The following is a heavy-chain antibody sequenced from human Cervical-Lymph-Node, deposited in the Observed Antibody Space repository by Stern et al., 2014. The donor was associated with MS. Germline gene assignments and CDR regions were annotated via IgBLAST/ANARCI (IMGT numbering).Heavy chain of an antibody. D-gene: IGHD2-15*01. CDR3: ARGVVTNRAAATLHNLFDP. CDR1: GGTFTSSYA. CDR2: IIPILGLP. V-gene: IGHV1-69*09. Sequence: QVQLVQSGAEVKKPGSSVNVSCKASGGTFTSSYAITWMRHPPGQGLEWMGMIIPILGLPNYAQKFQGRVTITADTSTSTAYMELSSLRSEDTAVYYCARGVVTNRAAATLHNLFDPWGQGTLVTVSS. J-gene: IGHJ5*02.